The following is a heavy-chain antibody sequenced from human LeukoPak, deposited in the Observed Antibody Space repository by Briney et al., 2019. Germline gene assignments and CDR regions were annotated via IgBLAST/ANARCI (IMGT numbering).Heavy chain of an antibody. CDR1: GGSISSGDYY. D-gene: IGHD3-3*01. CDR3: ARRGYDFWSGYYTYAFDI. V-gene: IGHV4-30-4*08. Sequence: SETLSLTCTVSGGSISSGDYYWSWFRQPPGKGLEWIGYIYYSGSTYYNPSLKSRVTISVDTSKNRFSLKLSSVTAADTAVYYCARRGYDFWSGYYTYAFDIWGQGTMVTVSS. CDR2: IYYSGST. J-gene: IGHJ3*02.